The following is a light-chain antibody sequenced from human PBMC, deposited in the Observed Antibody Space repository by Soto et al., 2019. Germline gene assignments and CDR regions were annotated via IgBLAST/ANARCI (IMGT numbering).Light chain of an antibody. CDR2: EVS. V-gene: IGLV2-14*01. CDR3: AAWDDSLVV. J-gene: IGLJ2*01. Sequence: QSALTQPASVSGSPGQSITISCTGTSSDVGGYNYVSWSQQHPGKAPQLMIYEVSNRPSGVSNRFSGSKSGNTASLTISGLQAEDEADYYCAAWDDSLVVFGGGTQLTVL. CDR1: SSDVGGYNY.